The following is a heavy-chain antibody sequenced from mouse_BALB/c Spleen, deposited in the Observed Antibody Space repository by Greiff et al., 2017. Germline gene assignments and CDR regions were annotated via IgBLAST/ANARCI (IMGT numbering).Heavy chain of an antibody. Sequence: EVQGVESGGGLVQPGGSLKLSCAASGFTFSSYTMSWVRQTPEKRLEWVAYISNGGGSTYYPDTVKGRFTISRDNAKNTLYLQMSSLKSEDTAMYYCARGDYGNYEFDYWGQGTTLTVSS. CDR2: ISNGGGST. V-gene: IGHV5-12-2*01. D-gene: IGHD2-1*01. CDR3: ARGDYGNYEFDY. CDR1: GFTFSSYT. J-gene: IGHJ2*01.